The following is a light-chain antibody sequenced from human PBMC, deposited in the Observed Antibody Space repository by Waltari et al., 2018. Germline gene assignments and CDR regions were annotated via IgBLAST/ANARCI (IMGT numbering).Light chain of an antibody. CDR3: NSRDSSGNHLV. V-gene: IGLV3-19*01. CDR2: GKN. J-gene: IGLJ2*01. CDR1: SPRRHY. Sequence: SSELTQDPAVSVALGQTVRITCQGNSPRRHYGSMYQQKPGQAPVLVIYGKNNRPSGIPDRFSGSSSGNTASLTITGAQAEDEADYYCNSRDSSGNHLVFGGGTKLTVL.